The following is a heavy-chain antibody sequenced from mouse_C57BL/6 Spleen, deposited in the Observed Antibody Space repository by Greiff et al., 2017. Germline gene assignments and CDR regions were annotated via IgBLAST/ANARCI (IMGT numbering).Heavy chain of an antibody. J-gene: IGHJ1*03. D-gene: IGHD1-1*01. CDR3: ARRDGPQAYYGSSWYFDV. Sequence: QVQLKESGPGILQSSQTLSLTCSFSGFSLSTSGMGVSWIRQPSGKGLEWLAHIYWDDDKRYNPSLKSRLTISKDTSRNQVFLKITSVDTADTATYYCARRDGPQAYYGSSWYFDVWGTGTTVTVSS. V-gene: IGHV8-12*01. CDR1: GFSLSTSGMG. CDR2: IYWDDDK.